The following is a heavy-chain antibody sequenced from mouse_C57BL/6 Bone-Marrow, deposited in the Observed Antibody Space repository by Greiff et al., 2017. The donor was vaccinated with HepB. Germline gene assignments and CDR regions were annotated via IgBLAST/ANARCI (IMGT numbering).Heavy chain of an antibody. Sequence: QVTLKVCGPGILQPSQTLSLACTFSGISLSTSGMGLSWLRKPPGMALEWLASIWNNDNYYNPSLKSRLPISKETSTYQVFLKLTSVDTADSATYDGAWSPPSSQAWLLRPSWFAYWGQGTLVTVSA. CDR3: WSPPSSQAWLLRPSWFAY. D-gene: IGHD2-3*01. V-gene: IGHV8-2*01. CDR1: ISLSTSGMGL. CDR2: WNNDNY. J-gene: IGHJ3*01.